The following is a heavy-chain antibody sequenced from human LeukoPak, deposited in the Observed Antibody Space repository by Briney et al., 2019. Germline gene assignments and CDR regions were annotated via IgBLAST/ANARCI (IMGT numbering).Heavy chain of an antibody. J-gene: IGHJ4*02. V-gene: IGHV3-23*01. D-gene: IGHD3-22*01. CDR2: ISDSGGRP. Sequence: GESLRLSCAVSGITLSNYGMSWVRQAPGKGLEWVAGISDSGGRPNYADSVKGRFTISRDNPKNTIYLQMNSLRAEDTAVYFCAKRGVVIRVILVGFHKEAYYFDSWGQGALVTVSS. CDR1: GITLSNYG. CDR3: AKRGVVIRVILVGFHKEAYYFDS.